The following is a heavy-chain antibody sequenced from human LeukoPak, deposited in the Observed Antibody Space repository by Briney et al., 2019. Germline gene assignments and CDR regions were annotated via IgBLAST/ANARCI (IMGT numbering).Heavy chain of an antibody. Sequence: SGTLSLTCTDSGGSISNSEYYWGWVRQPPGKGLEWIGNIYYSGNTVYNPSLKSRVTMSVDTSKSQFSLRLSSVTTADTAVYYCARVGSYNFDYWGQGTLVTVSS. J-gene: IGHJ4*02. V-gene: IGHV4-39*07. CDR1: GGSISNSEYY. D-gene: IGHD3-10*01. CDR2: IYYSGNT. CDR3: ARVGSYNFDY.